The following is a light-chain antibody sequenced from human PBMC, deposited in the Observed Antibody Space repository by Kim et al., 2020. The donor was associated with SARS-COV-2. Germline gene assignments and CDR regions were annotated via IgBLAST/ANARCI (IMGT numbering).Light chain of an antibody. Sequence: VSQGQTARITGSGDKVGDKYACWYQQKPGQSPLLFIYQDSKRPSGMPERFSGSNSGNTASLTISGTQAMDEADYYCQAWDSSSLYVFGTGTKVTVL. CDR1: KVGDKY. J-gene: IGLJ1*01. CDR2: QDS. CDR3: QAWDSSSLYV. V-gene: IGLV3-1*01.